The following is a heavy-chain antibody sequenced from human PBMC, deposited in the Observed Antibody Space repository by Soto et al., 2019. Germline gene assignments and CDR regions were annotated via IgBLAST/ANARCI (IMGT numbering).Heavy chain of an antibody. J-gene: IGHJ4*02. V-gene: IGHV4-31*03. CDR2: IYYSGST. Sequence: QVQLQESGPGLVKPSQTLSLTCTVSGGSISSGGYYWSWIRQHPGKGLEWIGYIYYSGSTYYNPSLKSRVTISVDPSKNQFSLKLSSVTAADTAVYYCARGIDYGDYWGIDYWGQGTLVTVSS. CDR1: GGSISSGGYY. CDR3: ARGIDYGDYWGIDY. D-gene: IGHD4-17*01.